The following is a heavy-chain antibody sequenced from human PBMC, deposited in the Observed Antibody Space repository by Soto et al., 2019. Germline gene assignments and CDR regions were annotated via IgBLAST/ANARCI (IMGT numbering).Heavy chain of an antibody. D-gene: IGHD3-16*02. CDR1: GFTLSMSA. CDR2: ISDSGDRT. V-gene: IGHV3-23*01. J-gene: IGHJ3*01. Sequence: EVQLMESGGGLVQPGGSLRLSCASSGFTLSMSAVNWVRQAPGKGLEWVSYISDSGDRTYYADSVKGRFTISRDRSKNTVSLQMDRLRAEDTAVYYCAKDRGIIVKAGDAFDVWGQGTKFTVSS. CDR3: AKDRGIIVKAGDAFDV.